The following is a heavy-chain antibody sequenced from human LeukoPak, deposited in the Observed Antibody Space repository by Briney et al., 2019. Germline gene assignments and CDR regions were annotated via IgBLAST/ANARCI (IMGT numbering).Heavy chain of an antibody. CDR3: ARGHWLDSFDY. J-gene: IGHJ4*02. V-gene: IGHV3-7*01. Sequence: GGSLRLSCASSGFTFSRYWMSWVSQAPGKGLEWVADIKQDGSEKYYVDSVKDRFTISRDNANNSLYLQMNSLRAEDTAVYYCARGHWLDSFDYWGQGTLVTVSS. CDR1: GFTFSRYW. D-gene: IGHD6-19*01. CDR2: IKQDGSEK.